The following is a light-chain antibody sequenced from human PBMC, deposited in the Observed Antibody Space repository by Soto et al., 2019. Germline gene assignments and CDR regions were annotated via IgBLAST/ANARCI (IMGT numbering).Light chain of an antibody. V-gene: IGLV2-14*03. CDR2: DVN. CDR1: SSDVGTYKD. J-gene: IGLJ2*01. Sequence: QSVLTQPASVSASPGQSITISCTGTSSDVGTYKDVSWYQHPPGKAPKLINYDVNNRPSGVSRRFSGSNSANTAPLISSVLQAEDDADYYCSSYTTSSTLVFGGGTKLTVL. CDR3: SSYTTSSTLV.